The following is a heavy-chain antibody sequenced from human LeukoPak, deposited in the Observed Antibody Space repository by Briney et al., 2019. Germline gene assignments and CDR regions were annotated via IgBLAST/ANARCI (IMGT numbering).Heavy chain of an antibody. D-gene: IGHD1-1*01. J-gene: IGHJ4*02. CDR1: GYTFTGYY. V-gene: IGHV1-69*05. CDR2: IIPIFGTA. CDR3: ARDVDNWNDVGDY. Sequence: GASVKVSCKASGYTFTGYYMHWVRQAPGQGLEWMGRIIPIFGTANYAQKFQGRVTITTDESTSTAYMELSSLRSEDTAVYYCARDVDNWNDVGDYWGQGTLVTVSS.